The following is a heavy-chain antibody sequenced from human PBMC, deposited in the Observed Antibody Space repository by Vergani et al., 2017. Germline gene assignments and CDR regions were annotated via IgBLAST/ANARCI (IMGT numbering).Heavy chain of an antibody. V-gene: IGHV4-31*03. D-gene: IGHD3/OR15-3a*01. CDR2: IYYNGNT. Sequence: QVQLQESGPGLVKPSQTLSLTCTVSGGSISSGGYYWTWIRQHPGKGLEWIGYIYYNGNTYYNPSLNGRVTIFVDKSKNLLSLRLNSVTAADTAVYYCARGETRTDWFDPWGQGTLVTVSS. CDR1: GGSISSGGYY. J-gene: IGHJ5*02. CDR3: ARGETRTDWFDP.